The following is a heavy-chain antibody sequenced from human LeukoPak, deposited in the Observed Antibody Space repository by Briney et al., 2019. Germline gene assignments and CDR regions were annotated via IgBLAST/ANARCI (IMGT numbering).Heavy chain of an antibody. D-gene: IGHD2-15*01. J-gene: IGHJ4*02. CDR1: GGSISSSNYY. Sequence: PSETQSLTCTVSGGSISSSNYYWAWIRQPPGKGLECIGSIYYSGSTYYNPSLKNRVTISVDTSKNQFFLKVNSVTATDTAVYYCAREGSGHFDYWGQGTLVTVSS. CDR2: IYYSGST. V-gene: IGHV4-39*02. CDR3: AREGSGHFDY.